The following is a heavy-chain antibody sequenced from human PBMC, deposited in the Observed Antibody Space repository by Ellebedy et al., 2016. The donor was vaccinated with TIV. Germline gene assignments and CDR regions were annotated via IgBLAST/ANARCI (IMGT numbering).Heavy chain of an antibody. CDR3: ARGGPGGDNWFFGL. CDR2: SGAAGDT. CDR1: GFSLTGSD. D-gene: IGHD3-10*01. V-gene: IGHV3-13*01. Sequence: PGGSLRLSCAASGFSLTGSDLHWVRRPRGKGLEWASASGAAGDTYYPDSVRGRFTISRESAKNSFYLQMNSLTAGDTAVYYCARGGPGGDNWFFGLWGRGTQVTVSS. J-gene: IGHJ2*01.